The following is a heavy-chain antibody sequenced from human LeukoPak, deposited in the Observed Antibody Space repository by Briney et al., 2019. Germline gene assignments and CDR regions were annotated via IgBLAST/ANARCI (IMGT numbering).Heavy chain of an antibody. Sequence: PSETLSLTCAVYGGSFSGYYWSWLRQPPGKGLEWIGEINHSGSTNYNPSLTSRVTISVDTSKNQFSLTLSSVTAADPAVYNWARGWGVPAERWFDRWGQGTLVTVSS. CDR1: GGSFSGYY. CDR2: INHSGST. V-gene: IGHV4-34*01. CDR3: ARGWGVPAERWFDR. D-gene: IGHD2-2*01. J-gene: IGHJ5*02.